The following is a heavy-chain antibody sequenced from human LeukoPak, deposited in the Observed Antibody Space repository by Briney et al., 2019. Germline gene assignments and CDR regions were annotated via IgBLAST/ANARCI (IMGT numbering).Heavy chain of an antibody. J-gene: IGHJ4*02. Sequence: PGGSLRLSCAASGFTFCSYAMSWVRQAPGKGLEWVSGVSGSGGSTYYADSVKGRFTISRDNSKNTLYLQMNSLRAEDTAVYYCAKDLDIVATITGNWGQGTLVTVSS. CDR3: AKDLDIVATITGN. CDR2: VSGSGGST. CDR1: GFTFCSYA. D-gene: IGHD5-12*01. V-gene: IGHV3-23*01.